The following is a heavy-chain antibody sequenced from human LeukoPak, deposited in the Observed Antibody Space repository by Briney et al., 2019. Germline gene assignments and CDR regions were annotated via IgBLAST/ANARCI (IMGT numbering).Heavy chain of an antibody. CDR2: INVGNGNT. V-gene: IGHV1-3*03. CDR3: ARGSLQSGYFDY. CDR1: GYTFTGYY. D-gene: IGHD2-15*01. J-gene: IGHJ4*02. Sequence: ASVKVSCKASGYTFTGYYMHWVRQAPGQRLEWMGWINVGNGNTKYSLEFQGRVTITRDTSASTAYMELSSLRPEDMAVYYCARGSLQSGYFDYWGQGTLVTVSS.